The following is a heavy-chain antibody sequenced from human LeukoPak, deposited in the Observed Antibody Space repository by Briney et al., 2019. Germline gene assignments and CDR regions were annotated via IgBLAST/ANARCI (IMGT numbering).Heavy chain of an antibody. D-gene: IGHD5-12*01. V-gene: IGHV4-39*01. CDR1: GGSISSSSYY. Sequence: PSETLSLTCTVSGGSISSSSYYWGWIRHPPGKGLEWIGTMFYAGDTFYNPSLESRVTISVDTSKNQFSLKLTSVTAADRAVYYCARTDSGRFSYFDYWGQGTLVTVSS. CDR2: MFYAGDT. J-gene: IGHJ4*02. CDR3: ARTDSGRFSYFDY.